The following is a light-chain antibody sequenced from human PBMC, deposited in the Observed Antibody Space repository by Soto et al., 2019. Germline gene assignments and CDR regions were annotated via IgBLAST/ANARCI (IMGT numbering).Light chain of an antibody. J-gene: IGLJ2*01. CDR3: SSYAGSNKLL. V-gene: IGLV2-8*01. CDR2: EVS. Sequence: QSALTQPPSASGSPGQSVTISCTGTSSDVGGYNYVSWYQQHPGKAPKLMIYEVSKRPSGVPDRFSGSKSGNTASLTVSGLQAEDEADYYCSSYAGSNKLLFGGETKLTVL. CDR1: SSDVGGYNY.